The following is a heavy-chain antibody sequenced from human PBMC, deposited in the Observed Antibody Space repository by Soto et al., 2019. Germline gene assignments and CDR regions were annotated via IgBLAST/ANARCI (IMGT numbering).Heavy chain of an antibody. CDR1: GYTFTSYG. CDR2: ISAYNGNT. Sequence: QVQLVQSGAEVKKPGASVKVSCKASGYTFTSYGISWVRQDPGQGREWMGWISAYNGNTNYAQKLQGRVTMTTDTSTSTACLEPRSLSSDDTAGCYCARASSSSCHDYWGQGTLVTVSS. CDR3: ARASSSSCHDY. D-gene: IGHD6-13*01. J-gene: IGHJ4*02. V-gene: IGHV1-18*01.